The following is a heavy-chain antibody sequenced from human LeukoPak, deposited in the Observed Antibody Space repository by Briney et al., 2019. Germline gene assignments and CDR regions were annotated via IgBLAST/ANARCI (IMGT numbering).Heavy chain of an antibody. J-gene: IGHJ6*02. D-gene: IGHD3-22*01. Sequence: SVNLSCTASGGTFSSYAISWVRQAPGQGLERMAGIIPIFGTANYAQTFQGRVTITADESTSTAHMELSSLRSEDTAVYYCARDRGSSGYYEDYYYGMDVWGQGTTVTVSS. CDR1: GGTFSSYA. CDR2: IIPIFGTA. CDR3: ARDRGSSGYYEDYYYGMDV. V-gene: IGHV1-69*13.